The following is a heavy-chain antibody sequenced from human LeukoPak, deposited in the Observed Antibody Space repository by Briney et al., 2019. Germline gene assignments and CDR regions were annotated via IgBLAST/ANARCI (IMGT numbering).Heavy chain of an antibody. CDR2: INHSGST. D-gene: IGHD3-22*01. J-gene: IGHJ4*02. CDR3: VTYYFDSSGPKKNY. CDR1: GGSFSGYY. V-gene: IGHV4-34*01. Sequence: PSETLSLTCAVYGGSFSGYYWSWIRQPPGKGLEWIGEINHSGSTNYNPSLKSRVTISVDTSKKQFSLKLSSVTAADTAVYYCVTYYFDSSGPKKNYWGQGTLVTVSS.